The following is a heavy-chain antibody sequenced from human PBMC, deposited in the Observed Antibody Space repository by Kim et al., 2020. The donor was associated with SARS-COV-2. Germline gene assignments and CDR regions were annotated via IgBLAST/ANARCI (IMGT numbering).Heavy chain of an antibody. V-gene: IGHV3-11*06. CDR3: ARLGIVGATRVDY. D-gene: IGHD1-26*01. J-gene: IGHJ4*02. CDR1: GFTFSDYY. CDR2: ISSSSSYT. Sequence: GGSLRLSCAASGFTFSDYYMSWIRQAPGKGLEWVSYISSSSSYTNYADSVKGRFTISRDNAKNSLYLQMNSLRAEDTAVYYCARLGIVGATRVDYWGQGTLVTVSS.